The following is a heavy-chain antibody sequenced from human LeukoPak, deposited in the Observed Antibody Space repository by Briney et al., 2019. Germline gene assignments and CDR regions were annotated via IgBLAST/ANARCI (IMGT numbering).Heavy chain of an antibody. CDR2: ISSSGSTI. V-gene: IGHV3-48*03. CDR1: GFTFSSYE. CDR3: ARGYRAISAYNWFDP. D-gene: IGHD1-14*01. Sequence: GGSLRLSCAASGFTFSSYEMNWVRQAPGKGLEWVSYISSSGSTIYYADSVKGRFTISRDNAKNSLYLQMNSLRAEDTAVYYCARGYRAISAYNWFDPWGQGTLVTVSS. J-gene: IGHJ5*02.